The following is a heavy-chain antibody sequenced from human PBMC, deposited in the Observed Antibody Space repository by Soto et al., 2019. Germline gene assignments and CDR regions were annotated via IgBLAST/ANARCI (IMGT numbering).Heavy chain of an antibody. CDR3: ARDLEYYYDSSGSRDGYYFDY. J-gene: IGHJ4*02. CDR2: ISSSSSTI. Sequence: VGSLRLSCAASGFTFSSYSMNWVRQAPGKGLEWVSYISSSSSTIYYADSVKGRFTISRDYAKNSLYLQMNSLRAEDTAVYYCARDLEYYYDSSGSRDGYYFDYWGQGTLVTVS. CDR1: GFTFSSYS. V-gene: IGHV3-48*01. D-gene: IGHD3-22*01.